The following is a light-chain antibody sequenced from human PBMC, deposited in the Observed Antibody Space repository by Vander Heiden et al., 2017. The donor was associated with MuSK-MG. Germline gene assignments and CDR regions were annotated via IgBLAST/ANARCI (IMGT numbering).Light chain of an antibody. J-gene: IGKJ2*01. CDR2: AAS. CDR1: QSISSY. V-gene: IGKV1-39*01. CDR3: QHSDTTPRT. Sequence: DIQMIQSPSSLSASVGDRVTITCRASQSISSYLNWYQQKPVKAPKLLIYAASSLQSGVPSSFSGSGSGTDFTLTISSLQPEDFATYYCQHSDTTPRTFGQWTKLEIK.